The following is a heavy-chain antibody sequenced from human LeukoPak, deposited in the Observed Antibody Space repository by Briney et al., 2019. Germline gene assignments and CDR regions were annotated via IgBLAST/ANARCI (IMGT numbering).Heavy chain of an antibody. CDR3: AGSGVPTARFGC. CDR1: GGSIGSNY. D-gene: IGHD1-1*01. Sequence: PSETLSLTCSVSGGSIGSNYWNWIRQPPGKGLEWIGYMDYSGSADSNPSLKSRVTMSVDTSNNRFSLKVTSVTTADTAIYYCAGSGVPTARFGCWGKGTLVTASS. V-gene: IGHV4-59*01. CDR2: MDYSGSA. J-gene: IGHJ4*02.